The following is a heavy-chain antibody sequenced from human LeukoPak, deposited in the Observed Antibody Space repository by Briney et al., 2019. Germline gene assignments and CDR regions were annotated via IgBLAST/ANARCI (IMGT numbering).Heavy chain of an antibody. V-gene: IGHV4-34*01. J-gene: IGHJ6*02. Sequence: SETLSLTRGVYGGSFSGYYWSWIRQPPGNGLEWIGEINHSGSTNYNPSLKSRVTISVDTSKNQFSLRLSSVTAADTAVYYCARGPSIQLWSDPYYYYGMDVWGQGTTVTVSS. CDR3: ARGPSIQLWSDPYYYYGMDV. CDR2: INHSGST. D-gene: IGHD5-18*01. CDR1: GGSFSGYY.